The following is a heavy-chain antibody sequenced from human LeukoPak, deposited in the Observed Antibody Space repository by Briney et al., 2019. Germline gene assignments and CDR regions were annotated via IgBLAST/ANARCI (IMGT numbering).Heavy chain of an antibody. CDR2: IYASGSA. V-gene: IGHV4-59*08. CDR3: ARLSHPADRSWFFDY. Sequence: PSETLFLTCTVPPCCISNYYWSTIRQPPAKGLERIGCIYASGSATYNPSLQSRVTISVATSKTQFSLNLSSVTAADTAVYYCARLSHPADRSWFFDYWGQGTLVTVSS. D-gene: IGHD6-13*01. CDR1: PCCISNYY. J-gene: IGHJ4*02.